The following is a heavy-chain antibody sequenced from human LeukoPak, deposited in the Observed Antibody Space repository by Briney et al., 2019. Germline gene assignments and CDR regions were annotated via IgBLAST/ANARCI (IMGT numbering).Heavy chain of an antibody. Sequence: SETLSLTCTVSGGSISSYYWSWIRQPPGKGLEWIGSLYYSGSTKYNPSLKSRVIISVDTSKNQFYLKLISVTAADTAVYYCARCGDDYNGFDYWGQGTLVTVSS. CDR2: LYYSGST. CDR1: GGSISSYY. J-gene: IGHJ4*02. V-gene: IGHV4-59*08. CDR3: ARCGDDYNGFDY. D-gene: IGHD5-24*01.